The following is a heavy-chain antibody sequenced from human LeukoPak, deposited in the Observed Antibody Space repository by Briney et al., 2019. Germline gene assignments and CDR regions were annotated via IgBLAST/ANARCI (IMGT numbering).Heavy chain of an antibody. J-gene: IGHJ5*02. Sequence: GASVKVSCKASGYTFTSYYMHWVRQAPGQGLEWMGIINPSGGSTSYAQKFQGRVTMTRDTSTSTVYMELSSLRSEDTAVYYCACALASNRFDPWGQGTLVTVSS. CDR1: GYTFTSYY. CDR3: ACALASNRFDP. V-gene: IGHV1-46*03. CDR2: INPSGGST. D-gene: IGHD5-12*01.